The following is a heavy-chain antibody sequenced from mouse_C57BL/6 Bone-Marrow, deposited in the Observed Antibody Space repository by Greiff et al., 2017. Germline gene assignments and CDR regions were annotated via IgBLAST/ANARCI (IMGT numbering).Heavy chain of an antibody. V-gene: IGHV1-81*01. J-gene: IGHJ4*01. D-gene: IGHD1-1*01. Sequence: VQLQQSGAELARPGASVKLSCKASGYTFTSYGISWVKQRTGQGLEWIGEIYPRSGNTYYNEKFKGKATLTADKSSSTAYMELRSLTSEDSAVYVCARGTVVARYAMDYWGKGTSVTVSS. CDR1: GYTFTSYG. CDR2: IYPRSGNT. CDR3: ARGTVVARYAMDY.